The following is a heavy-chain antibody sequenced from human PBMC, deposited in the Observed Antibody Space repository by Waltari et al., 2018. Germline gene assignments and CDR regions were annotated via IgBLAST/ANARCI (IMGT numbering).Heavy chain of an antibody. CDR1: GGSISSHY. Sequence: QVQLQESGPGLVKPSETLSLTCTVSGGSISSHYWSWIRQLPGKGLEWSGYIYYSGSTNDNPSLKSRVIISVDTSKNQFSLKLSLVTAAETAVYYCARERAVAGTHYFDSWGQGTLVTVSS. J-gene: IGHJ4*02. CDR2: IYYSGST. CDR3: ARERAVAGTHYFDS. V-gene: IGHV4-59*11. D-gene: IGHD6-19*01.